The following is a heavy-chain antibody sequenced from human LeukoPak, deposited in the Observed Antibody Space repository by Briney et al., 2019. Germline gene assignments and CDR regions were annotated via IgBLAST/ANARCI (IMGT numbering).Heavy chain of an antibody. Sequence: VASVKVSCKASGYTFTGYYMHWVRQAPGQGLEWMGRINPNSGGTNYAQKFQGRVTMTRDKSISTAYMELSRLRYDDTAVYYCARDWQWPEGDYWGQGTLVTVSS. CDR1: GYTFTGYY. D-gene: IGHD6-19*01. CDR2: INPNSGGT. CDR3: ARDWQWPEGDY. V-gene: IGHV1-2*06. J-gene: IGHJ4*02.